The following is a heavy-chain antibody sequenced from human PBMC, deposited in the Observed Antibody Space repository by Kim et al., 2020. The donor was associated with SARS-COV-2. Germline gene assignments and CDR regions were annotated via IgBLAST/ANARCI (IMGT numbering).Heavy chain of an antibody. V-gene: IGHV1-46*01. Sequence: ASVKVSCKASGFSFTSDYLHWVRQAPGQGLEWMGIIYPSADRTRYAQKLQGRVTMTRDTSTSTFHVELSSLTSDDTAVYYCAKEGVLAAPGRNDAFDIWGQGTVVTVSS. CDR1: GFSFTSDY. CDR3: AKEGVLAAPGRNDAFDI. CDR2: IYPSADRT. J-gene: IGHJ3*02. D-gene: IGHD6-13*01.